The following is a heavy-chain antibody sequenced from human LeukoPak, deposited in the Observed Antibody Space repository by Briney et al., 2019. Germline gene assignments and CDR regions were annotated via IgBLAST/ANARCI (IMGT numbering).Heavy chain of an antibody. CDR2: MKQDGREK. CDR1: GFIFSNYW. V-gene: IGHV3-7*01. CDR3: ARGGDGSGSYYNRPPWTDPPYFDY. D-gene: IGHD3-10*01. Sequence: GGSLRLSCAASGFIFSNYWMSWVRQVPGKGLEWVANMKQDGREKYLVDSVKGRFTISRDNAKNSVYLQMNSLTDEDTAVYYCARGGDGSGSYYNRPPWTDPPYFDYWGQGTLVTVSS. J-gene: IGHJ4*02.